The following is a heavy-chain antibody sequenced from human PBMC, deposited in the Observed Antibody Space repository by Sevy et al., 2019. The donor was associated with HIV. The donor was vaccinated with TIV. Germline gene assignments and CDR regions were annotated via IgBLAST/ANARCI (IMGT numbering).Heavy chain of an antibody. J-gene: IGHJ2*01. CDR2: IYTDGST. D-gene: IGHD3-10*01. Sequence: GGSLRLSCAVSGFTVSSNYMSWVRQAPGKGLEWVSVIYTDGSTFYADSLKGRFTISRDNSKNTLYLQMNSLRVEDTAVYYCARLPYGNYWYFDLWGRGTLVTVSS. CDR3: ARLPYGNYWYFDL. CDR1: GFTVSSNY. V-gene: IGHV3-53*01.